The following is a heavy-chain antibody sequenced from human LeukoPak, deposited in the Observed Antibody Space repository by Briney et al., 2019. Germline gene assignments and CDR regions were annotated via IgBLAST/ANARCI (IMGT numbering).Heavy chain of an antibody. CDR1: GFTFSSYW. CDR3: AKDNLNAISGYDYWYYFDY. Sequence: GGSLRLSCAASGFTFSSYWMHWVRQVPGKGLVWVSRINSDGSSTSYADSVKGRFTISRDNAKNTLYVQMNSLRAEDTAVYYCAKDNLNAISGYDYWYYFDYWGQGTLVTVSS. J-gene: IGHJ4*02. CDR2: INSDGSST. D-gene: IGHD5-12*01. V-gene: IGHV3-74*01.